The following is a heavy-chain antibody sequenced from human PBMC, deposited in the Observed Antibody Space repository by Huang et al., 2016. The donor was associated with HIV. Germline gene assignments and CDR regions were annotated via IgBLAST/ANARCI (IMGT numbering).Heavy chain of an antibody. V-gene: IGHV1-18*04. CDR2: VRDNSGDI. Sequence: QVQLVQSGAEVKRPGASLKVSCKTSGFTFTNYGFSWVRQAPGQGLEWLGWVRDNSGDINYEVKFEGMVSMTTDTTSGTAYMELRRLTSDDTATYYCVRESLYFGDFLFDHWGQGTPVTVSA. J-gene: IGHJ4*02. CDR3: VRESLYFGDFLFDH. D-gene: IGHD3-10*01. CDR1: GFTFTNYG.